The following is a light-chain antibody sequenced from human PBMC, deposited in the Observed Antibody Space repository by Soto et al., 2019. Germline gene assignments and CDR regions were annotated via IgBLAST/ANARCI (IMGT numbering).Light chain of an antibody. J-gene: IGLJ1*01. CDR1: RSDVGGYNY. CDR2: DVT. CDR3: CSHAGSYTYV. V-gene: IGLV2-11*01. Sequence: QSVLTQPRSVSGSPGQSLTLSCTGTRSDVGGYNYVSWYQQHPGKVPKLMIYDVTKRPSGVPDRFSGSKSGNTASLTISGLQSEDEADYYCCSHAGSYTYVFGTGTKLTVL.